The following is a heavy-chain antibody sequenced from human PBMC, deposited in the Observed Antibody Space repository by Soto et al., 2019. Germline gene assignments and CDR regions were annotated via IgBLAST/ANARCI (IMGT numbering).Heavy chain of an antibody. V-gene: IGHV1-46*01. D-gene: IGHD3-22*01. CDR1: GYTFTTSY. J-gene: IGHJ4*02. CDR3: ALKVVTYFDN. Sequence: ASVKVSCKASGYTFTTSYIHWVRQAPGQGLEWMGIIDPSGGTTYSAQKFQGRLTMTSDTSTSTIYMDLNSLTSEDTAVYYCALKVVTYFDNWGQGTLVTVSS. CDR2: IDPSGGTT.